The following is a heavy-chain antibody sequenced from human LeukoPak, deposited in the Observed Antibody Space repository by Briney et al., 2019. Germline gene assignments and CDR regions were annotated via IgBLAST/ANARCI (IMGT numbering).Heavy chain of an antibody. CDR1: GFTFSSFA. CDR3: ARDGDYYFDY. D-gene: IGHD2-21*02. Sequence: TGGSLRLSCAASGFTFSSFAMHWVRQAPGKGLEWVAVISYDGNNKYYADSVKGRFTISRDNSKNTLYLQMSSLRAEDTAVYYCARDGDYYFDYWGQGTLVTVPS. V-gene: IGHV3-30-3*01. CDR2: ISYDGNNK. J-gene: IGHJ4*02.